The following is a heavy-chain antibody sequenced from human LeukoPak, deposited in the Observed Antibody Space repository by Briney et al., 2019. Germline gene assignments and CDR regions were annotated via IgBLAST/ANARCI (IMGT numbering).Heavy chain of an antibody. J-gene: IGHJ4*02. D-gene: IGHD6-6*01. V-gene: IGHV5-51*01. CDR3: ARYIEQLGKFDY. CDR1: GYSFTSYW. CDR2: IYVSDSDT. Sequence: GESLKISCKGSGYSFTSYWIAWVRQMPGKGLEWMGIIYVSDSDTRYSPSFQGQVTISADKSINTAYLQWSSLKASDTAMYYCARYIEQLGKFDYWGQGTLVTVSS.